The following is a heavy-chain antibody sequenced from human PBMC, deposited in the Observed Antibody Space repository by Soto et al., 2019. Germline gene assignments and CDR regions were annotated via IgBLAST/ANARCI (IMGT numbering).Heavy chain of an antibody. Sequence: PGESLKISCEGSGYTFTNYWINWVRQMPGKGLEWMGRIDPSDSNTHYSPSFQGHVTISVDKSITTAYLQWSRLRASDTAIYYCARHRGYYDARWRRFDYWGQGTPVTVSS. V-gene: IGHV5-10-1*01. J-gene: IGHJ4*02. CDR2: IDPSDSNT. D-gene: IGHD3-22*01. CDR3: ARHRGYYDARWRRFDY. CDR1: GYTFTNYW.